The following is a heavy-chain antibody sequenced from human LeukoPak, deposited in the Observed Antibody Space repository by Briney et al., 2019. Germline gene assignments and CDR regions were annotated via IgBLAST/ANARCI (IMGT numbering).Heavy chain of an antibody. CDR3: AHKGRGSGSFTM. CDR2: TYWNSDK. D-gene: IGHD3-10*01. J-gene: IGHJ4*02. CDR1: GFSLSTSGVG. Sequence: ASGPTLVNPTQTLTLTCTFSGFSLSTSGVGVGWIRQPPGKALEWLAVTYWNSDKSYSPSLKNRLTITKDTSKNQVVLIMSNMDPVDTATYYCAHKGRGSGSFTMWGQGTLVTVSS. V-gene: IGHV2-5*01.